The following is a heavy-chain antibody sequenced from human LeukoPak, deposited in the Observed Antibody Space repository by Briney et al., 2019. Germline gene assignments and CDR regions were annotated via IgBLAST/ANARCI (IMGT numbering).Heavy chain of an antibody. J-gene: IGHJ3*02. V-gene: IGHV3-74*01. CDR1: GFIFSTYW. Sequence: PGRSLRLSCTASGFIFSTYWMHWVRQAPGKGLVWVSRINSVGSSTNYADSVKGRFTISRDNAKNMLYLQMNSLRAEDTAVYYCARVRDYDYVWGRREDAFDIWGQGTMVTVSS. D-gene: IGHD3-16*01. CDR2: INSVGSST. CDR3: ARVRDYDYVWGRREDAFDI.